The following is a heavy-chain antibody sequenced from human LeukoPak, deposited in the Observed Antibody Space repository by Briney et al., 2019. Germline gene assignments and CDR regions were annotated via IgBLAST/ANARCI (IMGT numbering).Heavy chain of an antibody. CDR2: LYSGCST. Sequence: GGSLRLSCAASGFTVSSNYMSWVRQAPGKGLEWVSVLYSGCSTYYADSVKGRFTISRHNSKNTLYLQMNSLRVEDTAVYYCARAHPGYSNLFDYSGQGTLVTVFS. J-gene: IGHJ4*02. D-gene: IGHD5-12*01. CDR1: GFTVSSNY. V-gene: IGHV3-53*04. CDR3: ARAHPGYSNLFDY.